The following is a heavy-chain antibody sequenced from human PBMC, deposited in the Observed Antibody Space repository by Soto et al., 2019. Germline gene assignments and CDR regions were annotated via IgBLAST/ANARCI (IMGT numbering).Heavy chain of an antibody. CDR1: GFTVSSNY. CDR2: IYSGGST. V-gene: IGHV3-66*01. CDR3: ARVPVLWFGELLFGSQDNWFDP. Sequence: EVQLVESGGGLVQPGGSLRLSCAASGFTVSSNYMSWVRQAPGKGLEWVSVIYSGGSTYYADSVKGRFTISRDNSTNTLYLQMNSLRAEDTAVYYCARVPVLWFGELLFGSQDNWFDPWGQGTLVTVSS. J-gene: IGHJ5*02. D-gene: IGHD3-10*01.